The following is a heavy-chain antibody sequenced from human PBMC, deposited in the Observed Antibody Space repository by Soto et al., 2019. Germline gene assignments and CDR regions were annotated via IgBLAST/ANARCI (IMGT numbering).Heavy chain of an antibody. Sequence: SQTLSLTCAVYGGSFSGYYWSWIRQPPGKGLEWIGEINHSGSTNYNPSLKSRVTISVDTSKNQFSLKLSSVTAADTAVYYCARQRYCSSTSCPKTTHWFDPLGQGTLVTVSS. CDR1: GGSFSGYY. V-gene: IGHV4-34*01. D-gene: IGHD2-2*01. CDR2: INHSGST. CDR3: ARQRYCSSTSCPKTTHWFDP. J-gene: IGHJ5*02.